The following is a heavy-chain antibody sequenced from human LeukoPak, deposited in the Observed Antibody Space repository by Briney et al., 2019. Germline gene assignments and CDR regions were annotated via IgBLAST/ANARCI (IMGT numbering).Heavy chain of an antibody. CDR2: IIPIFGTA. CDR1: GGTFSSYA. CDR3: ATPRDYYDRRAFDI. D-gene: IGHD3-22*01. Sequence: GASVKVSCKASGGTFSSYAISWVRQAPGQGLEWMGRIIPIFGTANYAQKFQGRVTITTDESTSTAYMELSSLRSEDTAVYYCATPRDYYDRRAFDIWGQGTMVTVSS. V-gene: IGHV1-69*05. J-gene: IGHJ3*02.